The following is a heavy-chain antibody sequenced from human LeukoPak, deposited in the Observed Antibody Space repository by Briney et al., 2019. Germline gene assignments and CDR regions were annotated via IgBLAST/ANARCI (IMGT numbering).Heavy chain of an antibody. CDR1: GYTFTSYY. CDR3: ASFSVITTVTTNWFDP. D-gene: IGHD3-22*01. V-gene: IGHV1-2*06. CDR2: INPNSGGT. Sequence: ASVKVSCKASGYTFTSYYMHWVRQAPGQGLEWMGRINPNSGGTNYAQKFQGRVTMTRDTSTSTAYMELSRLRSDDTAVYYCASFSVITTVTTNWFDPWGQGTLVTVSS. J-gene: IGHJ5*02.